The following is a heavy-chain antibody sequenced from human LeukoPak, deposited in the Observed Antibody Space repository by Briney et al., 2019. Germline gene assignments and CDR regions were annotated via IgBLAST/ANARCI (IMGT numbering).Heavy chain of an antibody. D-gene: IGHD3-10*01. CDR1: GFTFSSYA. Sequence: PGGSLRLSCAASGFTFSSYAMHWVRQAPGKGLEYVSAISSNGGSTYYANSVKGRFTISRDNSKNTLYLQMNSLRPEDTAVYYCAKDWNYYGSGTYFDSWGYWGQGTLVTVSS. J-gene: IGHJ4*02. V-gene: IGHV3-64*01. CDR3: AKDWNYYGSGTYFDSWGY. CDR2: ISSNGGST.